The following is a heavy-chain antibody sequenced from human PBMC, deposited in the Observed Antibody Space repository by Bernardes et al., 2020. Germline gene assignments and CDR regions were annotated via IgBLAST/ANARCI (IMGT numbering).Heavy chain of an antibody. Sequence: GGPLRVLCAASRSTFSTYNMNWVRQAPGKGREWVSTISTDSSETYYGDSVQGRFTVSRDNAKNSLWLQMNSLRVEDTAVCYCETGYCTSIPCPGGWGQGTLVTVSS. V-gene: IGHV3-21*01. CDR3: ETGYCTSIPCPGG. CDR2: ISTDSSET. D-gene: IGHD2-2*01. CDR1: RSTFSTYN. J-gene: IGHJ1*01.